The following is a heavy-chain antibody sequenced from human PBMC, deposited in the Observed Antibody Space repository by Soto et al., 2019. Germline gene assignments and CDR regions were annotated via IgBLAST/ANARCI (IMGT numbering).Heavy chain of an antibody. D-gene: IGHD2-2*01. CDR1: GGSISSYY. V-gene: IGHV4-59*01. Sequence: SETLSLTCTVSGGSISSYYWSWIRQPPGKGLEWIGYIYYSGSTNYNPSLKSRVTISVDTSKNQFSLKLSSVTAADTAVYYCARDHCSSTSCATWFRYFDLWGRGTLVTVSS. CDR3: ARDHCSSTSCATWFRYFDL. CDR2: IYYSGST. J-gene: IGHJ2*01.